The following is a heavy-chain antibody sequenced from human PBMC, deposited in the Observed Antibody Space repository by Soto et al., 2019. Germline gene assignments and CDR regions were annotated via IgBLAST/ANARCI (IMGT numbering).Heavy chain of an antibody. J-gene: IGHJ4*02. Sequence: LRLSCVASGFTFTRYSMNWVRQAPGKGLEWVSSISSTTNYIYYGDSMKGRFTISRDSAKNSLYLEMNSLRAEDTAVYYCARESEDLTSNFDYWGQGTLVTVSS. CDR1: GFTFTRYS. V-gene: IGHV3-21*06. CDR3: ARESEDLTSNFDY. CDR2: ISSTTNYI.